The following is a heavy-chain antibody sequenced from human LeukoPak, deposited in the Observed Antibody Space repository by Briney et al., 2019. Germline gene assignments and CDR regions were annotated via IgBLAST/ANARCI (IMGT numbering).Heavy chain of an antibody. D-gene: IGHD1-26*01. CDR1: GYTFTSYG. CDR3: ARDSVGRDPYNWFDP. J-gene: IGHJ5*02. V-gene: IGHV1-18*01. CDR2: ISAYNGNT. Sequence: ASVKASCKASGYTFTSYGISWVRQAPGQGLEWMGWISAYNGNTNYAQKLQGRVTMTTDTSTSTAYMELRSLRSDDTAVYYCARDSVGRDPYNWFDPWGQGTLVTVSS.